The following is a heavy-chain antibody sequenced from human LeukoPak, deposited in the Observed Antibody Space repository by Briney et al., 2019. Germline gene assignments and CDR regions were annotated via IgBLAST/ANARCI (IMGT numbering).Heavy chain of an antibody. CDR2: IIPIFGTA. V-gene: IGHV1-69*01. CDR1: GGTFSRYA. Sequence: GASVKVSCKASGGTFSRYAISWVRQAPGQGLEWMGGIIPIFGTANYAQKFQGRVTITADESTSTAYMELSSLRSEDTAVYYCARVISNYGDYNALGYWGQGTLVTVSS. D-gene: IGHD4-17*01. CDR3: ARVISNYGDYNALGY. J-gene: IGHJ4*02.